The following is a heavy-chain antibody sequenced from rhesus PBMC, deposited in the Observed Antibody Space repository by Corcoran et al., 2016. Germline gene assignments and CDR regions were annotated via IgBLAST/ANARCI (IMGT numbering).Heavy chain of an antibody. CDR1: GFTFRNYG. CDR2: IESNGDTT. V-gene: IGHV3-22*01. J-gene: IGHJ4*01. D-gene: IGHD6-31*01. CDR3: ARGASGAGDY. Sequence: EVQLVESGGGLCQPGGCLRLDCVVSGFTFRNYGFHWVRQAPERGLQWVSAIESNGDTTLYTDSVKRRFTISRENAKNTLYLRVDSLKVDDTAVYYCARGASGAGDYWGQGVLVTVSS.